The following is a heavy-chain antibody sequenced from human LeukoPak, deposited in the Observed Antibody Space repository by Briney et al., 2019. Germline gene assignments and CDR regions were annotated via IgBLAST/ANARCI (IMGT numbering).Heavy chain of an antibody. CDR2: IYYSGST. D-gene: IGHD4-11*01. J-gene: IGHJ4*02. CDR3: ASGATPRSKNDYSLPGPFDY. V-gene: IGHV4-39*07. CDR1: GGSISSSSYY. Sequence: SETLSLTCTVSGGSISSSSYYWGWIRQPPGKGLEWIGSIYYSGSTYYNPSLKSRVTISVDTSKNQFSLKLSSVTAADTAVYYCASGATPRSKNDYSLPGPFDYWGQGTLVTVSS.